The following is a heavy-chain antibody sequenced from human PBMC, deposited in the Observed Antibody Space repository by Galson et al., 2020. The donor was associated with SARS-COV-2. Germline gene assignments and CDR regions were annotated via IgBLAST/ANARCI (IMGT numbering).Heavy chain of an antibody. CDR2: INPSGGGT. V-gene: IGHV1-46*01. J-gene: IGHJ4*02. CDR1: GYTFTSYY. Sequence: ASVTVSCQASGYTFTSYYIHWVRQAPGQGLEWMGIINPSGGGTTYPQKFQGRVTMTRDPSTSTVYMELSSLRSEDTAVYFCARDSQGGNDYNYLLFWGQGTLVTVSS. D-gene: IGHD4-4*01. CDR3: ARDSQGGNDYNYLLF.